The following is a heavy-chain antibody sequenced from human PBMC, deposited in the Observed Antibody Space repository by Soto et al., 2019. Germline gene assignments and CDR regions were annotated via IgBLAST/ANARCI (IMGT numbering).Heavy chain of an antibody. CDR2: IYYSGST. J-gene: IGHJ4*02. CDR3: ARWYGASLDY. CDR1: GGSISSYY. Sequence: PDTLSLTCTVSGGSISSYYWSWIRQPPGKGLEWIGYIYYSGSTNYNPSLKSRVTISVDTSKNQFSLKLSSVTAADTAVYYCARWYGASLDYWGQGTLVTVSS. V-gene: IGHV4-59*07. D-gene: IGHD4-17*01.